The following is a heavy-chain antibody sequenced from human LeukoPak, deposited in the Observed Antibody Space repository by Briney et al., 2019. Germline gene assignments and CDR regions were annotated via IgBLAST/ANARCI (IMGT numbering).Heavy chain of an antibody. V-gene: IGHV3-9*01. D-gene: IGHD3-22*01. Sequence: SGGSLRLSCAASGFAFDTFAMHWVRQAPGKGLEWVSGINWNSNNIDYADSVKGRFTISRDNAKNSLYLQMNSLRAEDTALYYCAKASSGYYSAILDWGQGTLVTVSS. CDR1: GFAFDTFA. J-gene: IGHJ4*02. CDR2: INWNSNNI. CDR3: AKASSGYYSAILD.